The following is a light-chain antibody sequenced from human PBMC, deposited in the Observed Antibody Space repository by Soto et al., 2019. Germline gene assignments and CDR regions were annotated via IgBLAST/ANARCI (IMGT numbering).Light chain of an antibody. J-gene: IGLJ3*02. CDR3: SSYTSSSTRV. Sequence: QPALTQPASVSGSPGQSITISCTGTSSDVGDYNYVSWYQQHPGKAPKLMIYEVSNRPSGVSNRFSGSKSGNTASLTISGLQAEDEADYYCSSYTSSSTRVFGGGTQLTVL. V-gene: IGLV2-14*01. CDR2: EVS. CDR1: SSDVGDYNY.